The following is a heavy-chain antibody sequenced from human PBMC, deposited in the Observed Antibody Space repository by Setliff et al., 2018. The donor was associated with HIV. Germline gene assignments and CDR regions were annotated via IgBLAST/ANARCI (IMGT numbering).Heavy chain of an antibody. J-gene: IGHJ4*02. CDR1: GGSVSGYY. CDR2: MNHSGSEI. CDR3: GTKSPGDY. Sequence: LSLTCAVYGGSVSGYYWSWIRQPPGKGLEWIGEMNHSGSEIYYADSVKDRFTVSRDNAKGSLYLQMNSLRVDDTAVYYCGTKSPGDYWGQGTQVTVSS. V-gene: IGHV3-11*01. D-gene: IGHD2-8*01.